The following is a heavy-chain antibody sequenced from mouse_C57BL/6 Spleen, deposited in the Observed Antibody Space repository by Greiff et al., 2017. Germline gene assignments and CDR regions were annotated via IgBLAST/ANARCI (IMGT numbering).Heavy chain of an antibody. CDR1: GFTFTDYY. J-gene: IGHJ2*01. CDR3: ARGGIYYDYYRFDY. V-gene: IGHV7-3*01. CDR2: IRNKANGYTT. D-gene: IGHD2-4*01. Sequence: EVMLVESGGGLVQPGGSLSLSCAASGFTFTDYYMSWVRQPPGKALEWLGFIRNKANGYTTEYSASVKGRFTISRDTSPSILYLQMHALRAVDSATYYCARGGIYYDYYRFDYWGQGTTLTVSS.